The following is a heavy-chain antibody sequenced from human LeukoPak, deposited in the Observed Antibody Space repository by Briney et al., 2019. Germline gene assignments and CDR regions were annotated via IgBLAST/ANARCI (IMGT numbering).Heavy chain of an antibody. V-gene: IGHV3-11*04. CDR3: ARGKGGYCSSTICYVSFDY. Sequence: PGGSLRLSCAASGFTFSDYSISWIRQAPGKGLEWVSYISSSGSTIYYADSVKGRFTISRDNAKNSLYLQMNSLRAEDTALYYCARGKGGYCSSTICYVSFDYWGQGALVTVSS. D-gene: IGHD2-2*01. CDR1: GFTFSDYS. CDR2: ISSSGSTI. J-gene: IGHJ4*02.